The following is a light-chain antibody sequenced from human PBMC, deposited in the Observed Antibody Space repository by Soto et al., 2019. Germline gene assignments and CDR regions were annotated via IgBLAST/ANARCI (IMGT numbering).Light chain of an antibody. CDR1: QGISSY. J-gene: IGKJ1*01. Sequence: AIRMTQSPSSLSASTGDRVTITCRASQGISSYLAWYQQKPGKAPKLLIYAASTLQSGVPSRFSGSGSGTDFTLTISCLQSEDFATYYCQQYYSYPVWTFGQGTKVDIK. CDR2: AAS. V-gene: IGKV1-8*01. CDR3: QQYYSYPVWT.